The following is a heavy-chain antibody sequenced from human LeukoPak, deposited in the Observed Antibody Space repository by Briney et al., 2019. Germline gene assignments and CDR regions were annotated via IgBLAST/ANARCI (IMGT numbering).Heavy chain of an antibody. CDR3: ARVRDGYNPYFGY. J-gene: IGHJ4*02. CDR1: GYTFTSYG. V-gene: IGHV1-18*01. CDR2: ISAYNGNT. Sequence: GASVKVSCKASGYTFTSYGISWVRQAPGQGLEWMGWISAYNGNTNYAQKLQGRVTVTTDTSTSTAYIELRSLRSDDTAVYYCARVRDGYNPYFGYWGQGTLVTVSS. D-gene: IGHD5-24*01.